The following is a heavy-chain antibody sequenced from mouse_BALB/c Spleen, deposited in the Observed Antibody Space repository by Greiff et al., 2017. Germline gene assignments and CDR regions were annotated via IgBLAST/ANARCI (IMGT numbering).Heavy chain of an antibody. V-gene: IGHV1-7*01. CDR3: ARRGLSTARAMDY. CDR2: INPSTGYT. D-gene: IGHD1-2*01. Sequence: VKLVESGAELAKPGASVKMSCKASGYTFTSYWMHWVKQRPGQGLEWIGYINPSTGYTEYNQKFKDKATLTADKSSSTAYMQLSSLTSEDSAVYYCARRGLSTARAMDYWGQGTSVTVSS. CDR1: GYTFTSYW. J-gene: IGHJ4*01.